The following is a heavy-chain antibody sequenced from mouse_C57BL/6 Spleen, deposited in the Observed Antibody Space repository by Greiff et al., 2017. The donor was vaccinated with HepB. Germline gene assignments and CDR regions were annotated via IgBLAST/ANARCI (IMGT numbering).Heavy chain of an antibody. CDR2: IDPNSGGT. J-gene: IGHJ2*01. V-gene: IGHV1-72*01. CDR3: ARSTVVALYYFDY. D-gene: IGHD1-1*01. CDR1: GYTFTSYW. Sequence: VKLQQPGAELVKPGASVKLSCKASGYTFTSYWMHWVKQRPGRGLEWIGRIDPNSGGTKYNEKFKSKATLTVDKPSSTAYMQLSSLTSEDSAVYYCARSTVVALYYFDYWGQGTTLTVSS.